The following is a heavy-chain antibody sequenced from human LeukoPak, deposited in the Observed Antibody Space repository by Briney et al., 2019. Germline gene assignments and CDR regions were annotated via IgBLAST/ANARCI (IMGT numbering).Heavy chain of an antibody. CDR2: IYYSGST. CDR3: ARGTADYDILTGSPEIYYYYGMDV. V-gene: IGHV4-59*01. CDR1: GGSIVSYY. J-gene: IGHJ6*02. D-gene: IGHD3-9*01. Sequence: SETLSLTCTVSGGSIVSYYWSWIRQPPGKGLEWIGYIYYSGSTNYNPSLKSRVTISVDTSKNQFSLKLSSVTAADTAVYYCARGTADYDILTGSPEIYYYYGMDVWGQGTTVTVSS.